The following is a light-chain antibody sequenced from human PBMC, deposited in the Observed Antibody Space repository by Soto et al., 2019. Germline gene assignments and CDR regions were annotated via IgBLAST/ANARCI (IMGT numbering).Light chain of an antibody. CDR1: QGISSL. Sequence: DIQMTQSPSSVSASVGDRVTITCRASQGISSLFAWYQQKPGKAPNLLIHTASSLQSGVPSRFSVSGSGTDFTLTISSLQPEDFATYYCQQANSFPLTFGGGTKVEIK. J-gene: IGKJ4*01. V-gene: IGKV1-12*01. CDR3: QQANSFPLT. CDR2: TAS.